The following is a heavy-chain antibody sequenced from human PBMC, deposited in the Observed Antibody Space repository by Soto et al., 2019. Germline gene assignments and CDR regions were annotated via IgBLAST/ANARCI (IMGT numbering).Heavy chain of an antibody. Sequence: QVQLVQSGAEVKKPGASVRVSCKASGYTFTSYYIHWVRQAPGHGPEWMVMISPSSGGTDYAQKFQGRVTMTRDTSTSTVYMELSSLRSEDTAVYYCTRSIITTAGTDAFDLWGQGTWVTVSS. J-gene: IGHJ3*01. CDR1: GYTFTSYY. CDR2: ISPSSGGT. D-gene: IGHD6-13*01. CDR3: TRSIITTAGTDAFDL. V-gene: IGHV1-46*03.